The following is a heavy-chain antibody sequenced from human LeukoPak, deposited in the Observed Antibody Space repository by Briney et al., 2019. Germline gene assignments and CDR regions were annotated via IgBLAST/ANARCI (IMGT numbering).Heavy chain of an antibody. CDR3: ARGFRSVTTWGYFDY. CDR2: IYSGGGT. CDR1: GFTVSTNY. J-gene: IGHJ4*02. Sequence: GGSLRLSCAASGFTVSTNYMSWVRQAPGKGLEWVSLIYSGGGTYYADSVKGRFTISRDNSWNTLSLQMNSLRVDDTAVYYCARGFRSVTTWGYFDYWGQGALVTVSS. V-gene: IGHV3-66*01. D-gene: IGHD4-17*01.